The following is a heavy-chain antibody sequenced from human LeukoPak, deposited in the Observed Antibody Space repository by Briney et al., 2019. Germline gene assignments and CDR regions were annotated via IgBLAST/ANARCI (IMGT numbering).Heavy chain of an antibody. Sequence: ASVKVSCKASGYTFTSYGISWVRQAPGQGLEWMGWISAYNGNTNYAQKLQGRVTMTTDTSTSTAYMELRSLRSDDTAVYYCAKTHLVAAAQYFDYWGQGTLVTVSS. J-gene: IGHJ4*02. CDR2: ISAYNGNT. CDR1: GYTFTSYG. CDR3: AKTHLVAAAQYFDY. D-gene: IGHD6-13*01. V-gene: IGHV1-18*01.